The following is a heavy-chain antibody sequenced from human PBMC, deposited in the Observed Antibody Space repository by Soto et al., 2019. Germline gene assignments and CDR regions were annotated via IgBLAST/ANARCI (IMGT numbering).Heavy chain of an antibody. CDR2: IIPIFGTA. CDR1: GGTFSSYA. Sequence: QVQLVQSGAEVKKPGSSVKVSCKASGGTFSSYAISWVRQAPGQGLEWMGGIIPIFGTANYEQKFQGRVTITADESTSTAYMELSSLRSEDTAVYYCARDLGLYGSGSALYNWFDPWGQGTLVTVSS. CDR3: ARDLGLYGSGSALYNWFDP. J-gene: IGHJ5*02. D-gene: IGHD3-10*01. V-gene: IGHV1-69*01.